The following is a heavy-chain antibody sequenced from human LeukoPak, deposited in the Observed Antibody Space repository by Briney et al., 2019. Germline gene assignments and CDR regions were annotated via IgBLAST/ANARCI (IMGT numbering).Heavy chain of an antibody. CDR2: ISSSSSTI. J-gene: IGHJ5*02. V-gene: IGHV3-48*02. CDR3: ARGRTYYDFWSGESSNWFDP. CDR1: GFTFSSYA. Sequence: AGGSLRLSCAASGFTFSSYAMNWVRQAPGKGLEWVSYISSSSSTIYYADSVKGRFTISRDNAKNSLYLQMNSLRDEDTAVYYCARGRTYYDFWSGESSNWFDPWGQGTLVTVSS. D-gene: IGHD3-3*01.